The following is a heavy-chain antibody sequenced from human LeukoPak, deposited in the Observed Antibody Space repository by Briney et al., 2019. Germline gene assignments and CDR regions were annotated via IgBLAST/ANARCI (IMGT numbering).Heavy chain of an antibody. CDR1: GGSISSYY. Sequence: SETLSLTCTVSGGSISSYYWSWIRQPPGKGLEWIGYIYYSGSTNYNPSLKSRVTISVDTSKNQFSLKLSSVTAADTAVYYCAREGNGSYDFDYWGQGTLVTVPS. V-gene: IGHV4-59*01. D-gene: IGHD1-26*01. CDR2: IYYSGST. J-gene: IGHJ4*02. CDR3: AREGNGSYDFDY.